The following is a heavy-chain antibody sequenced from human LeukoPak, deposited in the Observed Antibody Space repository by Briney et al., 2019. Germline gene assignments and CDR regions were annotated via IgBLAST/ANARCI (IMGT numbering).Heavy chain of an antibody. Sequence: GGSLRLSCAASGFTFSSYAMSWVRQAPGKGLEWVSAISGSGGSTYYADSVKGRFTISRDNSKNTLYLQMNSLRAEDTAVYYCAKEDCSSTSCYYYYYGMDVWGQGATVTVSS. CDR3: AKEDCSSTSCYYYYYGMDV. CDR1: GFTFSSYA. J-gene: IGHJ6*02. CDR2: ISGSGGST. V-gene: IGHV3-23*01. D-gene: IGHD2-2*01.